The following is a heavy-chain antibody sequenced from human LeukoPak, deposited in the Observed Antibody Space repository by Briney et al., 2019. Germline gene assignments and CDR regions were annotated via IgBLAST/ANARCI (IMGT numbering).Heavy chain of an antibody. V-gene: IGHV1-69*05. D-gene: IGHD3-22*01. J-gene: IGHJ6*03. CDR2: IIPIFGTA. CDR3: ARAGYYDSSGYSILYYYYYMDV. CDR1: GGTFSSYA. Sequence: SVKVSCKASGGTFSSYAISWVRQAPGQGLEWMGGIIPIFGTANYAQKFQGRSTITTDDSPRTAYMELSSLRSEDTAVYYCARAGYYDSSGYSILYYYYYMDVWGKGTTVTVSS.